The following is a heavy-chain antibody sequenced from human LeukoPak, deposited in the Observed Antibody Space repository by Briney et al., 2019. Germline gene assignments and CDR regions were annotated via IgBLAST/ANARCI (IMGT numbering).Heavy chain of an antibody. D-gene: IGHD2-21*02. Sequence: PGGSLRLSCAASGFTFSHYGMTWVRQAPGKGLEWVSAISGSGGSTYYAGSVKGRFTISRDNSKNTRYLQMNSLRADDTAVYYCAKSHHVTAIDYWGQGTLVTVSS. J-gene: IGHJ4*02. CDR1: GFTFSHYG. V-gene: IGHV3-23*01. CDR3: AKSHHVTAIDY. CDR2: ISGSGGST.